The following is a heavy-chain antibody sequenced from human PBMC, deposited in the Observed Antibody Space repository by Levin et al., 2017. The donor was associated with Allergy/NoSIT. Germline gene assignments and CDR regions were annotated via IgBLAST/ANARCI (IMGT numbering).Heavy chain of an antibody. CDR3: TKDFSWSRDY. V-gene: IGHV3-7*01. CDR2: IKTDGSEK. D-gene: IGHD2/OR15-2a*01. Sequence: ETLSLTCAASGFTFSACWMGWVRQAPGKGLEWVANIKTDGSEKFYLDSVKGRFTVSRDNAKSSLYLQMNSLRAEDTAVYYCTKDFSWSRDYWGQGTLVTVSS. CDR1: GFTFSACW. J-gene: IGHJ4*02.